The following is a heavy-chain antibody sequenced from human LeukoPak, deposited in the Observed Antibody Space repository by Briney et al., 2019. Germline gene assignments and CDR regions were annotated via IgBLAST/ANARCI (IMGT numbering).Heavy chain of an antibody. V-gene: IGHV4-4*02. CDR1: GFTFSNYW. CDR3: ARNGGNSDYDY. CDR2: IYHNGAT. Sequence: GSLRLSCAASGFTFSNYWMHWVRQPPGEGLEWIGEIYHNGATNYNPSLKSRVTLLLDKSKNQFSLRLNSVTAADTAVYYCARNGGNSDYDYWGQGTLVTVSA. J-gene: IGHJ4*02. D-gene: IGHD4-23*01.